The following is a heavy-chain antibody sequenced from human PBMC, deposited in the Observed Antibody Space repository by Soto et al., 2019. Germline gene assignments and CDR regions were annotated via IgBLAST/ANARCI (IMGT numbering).Heavy chain of an antibody. V-gene: IGHV3-53*02. CDR2: LYSGGST. CDR1: GLTVSSNY. J-gene: IGHJ3*02. CDR3: ARDRPGDEGDAFDI. Sequence: EVQLVETGGGLIQPGGSLRLSCVASGLTVSSNYMNWVRQAPGKGLEWVSVLYSGGSTHYAGSVKGRFIISRDNSKNRLYLQMNSLRAEDTAVYYCARDRPGDEGDAFDIWGHGTMVTVSS. D-gene: IGHD3-10*01.